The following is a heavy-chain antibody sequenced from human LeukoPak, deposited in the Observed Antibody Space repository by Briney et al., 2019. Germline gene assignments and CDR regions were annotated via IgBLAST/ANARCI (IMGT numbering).Heavy chain of an antibody. CDR1: GGTFSSHA. V-gene: IGHV1-69*05. D-gene: IGHD2-15*01. J-gene: IGHJ4*02. CDR2: IIPIFGTA. Sequence: SVKVSCKPSGGTFSSHAIRLVRQAPAHRLEWMGGIIPIFGTADYAQQFQRRVTITTIESTSKAYMELGSLRSDDTAVCYCAAGYCSGGSCYLVGDDWGQGTLVTVSS. CDR3: AAGYCSGGSCYLVGDD.